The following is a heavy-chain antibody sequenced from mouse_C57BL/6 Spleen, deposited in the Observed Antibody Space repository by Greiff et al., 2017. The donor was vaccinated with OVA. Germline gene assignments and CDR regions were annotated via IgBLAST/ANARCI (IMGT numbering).Heavy chain of an antibody. J-gene: IGHJ2*01. D-gene: IGHD2-3*01. Sequence: EVKLVESGEGLVKPGGSLKLSCAASGFTFSSYAMSWVRQTPEKRLEWVAYISSGGDYIYYADTVKGRFTISRDNARNTLYLQMSSLKSEDTAMYYCTRSLYDGYCFFFDYWGQGTTLTVSS. CDR1: GFTFSSYA. CDR3: TRSLYDGYCFFFDY. CDR2: ISSGGDYI. V-gene: IGHV5-9-1*02.